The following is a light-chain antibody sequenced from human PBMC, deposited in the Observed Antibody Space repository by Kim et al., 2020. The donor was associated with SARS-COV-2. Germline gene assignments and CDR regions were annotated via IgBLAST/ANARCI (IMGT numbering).Light chain of an antibody. CDR2: DNN. CDR3: ATWDSSQSGVV. J-gene: IGLJ2*01. V-gene: IGLV1-51*01. Sequence: GTTVTTTCSGNSANIANTPLPWYQQLPGTAPKLLIHDNNKRPSGVPDRFSGSKSGTSASLGITGLQTGDEADYYCATWDSSQSGVVFGGGTQLTVL. CDR1: SANIANTP.